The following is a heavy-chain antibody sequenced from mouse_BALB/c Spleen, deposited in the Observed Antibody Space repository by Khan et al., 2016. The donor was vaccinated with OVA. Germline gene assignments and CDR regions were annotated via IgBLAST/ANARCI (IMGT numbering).Heavy chain of an antibody. J-gene: IGHJ1*01. D-gene: IGHD2-1*01. V-gene: IGHV5-6-4*01. CDR3: TRDGNYAHWYFDV. CDR2: ISSGGTYT. Sequence: EVELVESGGGLVKPGGSLKLSCAASGFTFSSYTMSWVRQTPGKRLEWVATISSGGTYTYYPDSVKGRFTISRDNAKNTLYLQMNSLKSEDTAMYYCTRDGNYAHWYFDVWGAGATVTVSS. CDR1: GFTFSSYT.